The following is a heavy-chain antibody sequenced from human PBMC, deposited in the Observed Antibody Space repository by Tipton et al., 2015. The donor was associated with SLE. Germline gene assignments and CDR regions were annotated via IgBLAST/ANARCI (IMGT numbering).Heavy chain of an antibody. Sequence: TLSLTCTVSGGSISSYYWSWIRQPAGKGLEWIGRIYTSGSTNYNPSLTSRVTMSVDTSKNQFSLKLSSVTAADTAVYYCARDTRGIAAAGRVGWFDPWGQGTLVTVSS. CDR1: GGSISSYY. CDR2: IYTSGST. J-gene: IGHJ5*02. D-gene: IGHD6-13*01. V-gene: IGHV4-4*07. CDR3: ARDTRGIAAAGRVGWFDP.